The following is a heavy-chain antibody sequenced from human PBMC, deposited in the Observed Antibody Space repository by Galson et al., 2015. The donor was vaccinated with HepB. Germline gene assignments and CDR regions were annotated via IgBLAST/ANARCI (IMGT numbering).Heavy chain of an antibody. V-gene: IGHV3-48*03. CDR3: ARLYGGSSPTDY. D-gene: IGHD4-23*01. CDR2: ISLTGNTV. Sequence: SLRLSCAASGFPFSRYEMNWVRQAPGKGLEWVSYISLTGNTVHYTDSVKGRFTISRDNAKNSLSLQMNSLRAEDMAVYYCARLYGGSSPTDYWGHGILVAVS. CDR1: GFPFSRYE. J-gene: IGHJ4*01.